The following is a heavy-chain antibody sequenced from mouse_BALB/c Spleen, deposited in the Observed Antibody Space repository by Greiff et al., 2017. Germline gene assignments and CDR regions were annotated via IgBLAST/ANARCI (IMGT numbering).Heavy chain of an antibody. CDR2: IYPGSGST. Sequence: LQQPGSELVRPGASVKLSCKASGYAFTSYWMHWVKQRPGQGLEWIGNIYPGSGSTNYDEKFKSKATLTVDTSSSTAYMQLSSLTSEDSAVYYCTRPRDYFDYWGQGTTLTVAS. V-gene: IGHV1S22*01. CDR1: GYAFTSYW. CDR3: TRPRDYFDY. J-gene: IGHJ2*01.